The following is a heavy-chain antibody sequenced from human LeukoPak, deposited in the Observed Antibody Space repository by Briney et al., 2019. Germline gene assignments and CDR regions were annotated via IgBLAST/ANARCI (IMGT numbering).Heavy chain of an antibody. CDR2: IWYDGSNK. V-gene: IGHV3-33*01. CDR1: GFTFSSYG. CDR3: ARLSLYGGNSGFDY. D-gene: IGHD4-23*01. J-gene: IGHJ4*02. Sequence: GGSLRLSCAASGFTFSSYGMHWVRQAPGKGLEWVAVIWYDGSNKYYADSVKGRFTISRENAKNSLYLQMNSLRAGDTAVYYCARLSLYGGNSGFDYWGQGTLVTVSS.